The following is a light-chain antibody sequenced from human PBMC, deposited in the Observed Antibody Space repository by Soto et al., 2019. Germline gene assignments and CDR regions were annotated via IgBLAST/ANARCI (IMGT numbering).Light chain of an antibody. V-gene: IGKV3-11*01. Sequence: EIVLTQSPATLSLSPGERATLSCRASQSIGRYLAWYQQTPGQVPRLLIYDVSDRATGIPARFSGSGSGTDFTLTISSLEPEDFAVYFCQQRMSWPLTFGQGTKVESK. CDR1: QSIGRY. CDR3: QQRMSWPLT. J-gene: IGKJ1*01. CDR2: DVS.